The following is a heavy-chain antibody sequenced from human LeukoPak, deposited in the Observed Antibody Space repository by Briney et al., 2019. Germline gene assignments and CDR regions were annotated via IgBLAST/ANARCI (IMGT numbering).Heavy chain of an antibody. D-gene: IGHD2-2*01. Sequence: GGSLRLSCAASGFTFDNYGMSWVRQVPGKGLEWVSGINWDGGSTGYAESVKGRFTISRDNAKDSLYLQMNSLRVEDTAVYFCARGGPARSWVYWGQGTLVTVSS. V-gene: IGHV3-20*04. CDR2: INWDGGST. CDR1: GFTFDNYG. J-gene: IGHJ4*02. CDR3: ARGGPARSWVY.